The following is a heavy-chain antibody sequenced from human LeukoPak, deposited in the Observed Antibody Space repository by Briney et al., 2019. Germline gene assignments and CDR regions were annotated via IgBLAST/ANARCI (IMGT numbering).Heavy chain of an antibody. CDR3: AKEYGSGTENYYYYYMDV. CDR1: GFTFSSYS. D-gene: IGHD3-10*01. Sequence: QAGGSLRLSCTASGFTFSSYSMNWVRQAPGKGLEWVSYISSSSSTIYYADSVKGRFTISRDNAKNSLYLQMNSLRAEDTAVYYCAKEYGSGTENYYYYYMDVWGKGTTVTVSS. V-gene: IGHV3-48*01. J-gene: IGHJ6*03. CDR2: ISSSSSTI.